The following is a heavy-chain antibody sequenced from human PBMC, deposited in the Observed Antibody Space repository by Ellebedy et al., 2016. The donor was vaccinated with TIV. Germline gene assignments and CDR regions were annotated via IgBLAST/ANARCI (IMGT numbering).Heavy chain of an antibody. D-gene: IGHD6-13*01. V-gene: IGHV3-11*01. J-gene: IGHJ4*02. CDR3: ARLGVIAAAGASDY. Sequence: PGGSLRLSCAASGFTFSGYYMSWFRQAPGKGPEWVSYTSYSGDLMYYADSVKGRFTTSRDNAGNSLYLQMNSLRAEDTAVYYCARLGVIAAAGASDYWGQGTLVIVSS. CDR2: TSYSGDLM. CDR1: GFTFSGYY.